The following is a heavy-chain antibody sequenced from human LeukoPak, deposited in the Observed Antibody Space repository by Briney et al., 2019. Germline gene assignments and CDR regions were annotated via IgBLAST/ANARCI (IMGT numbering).Heavy chain of an antibody. D-gene: IGHD2-2*01. Sequence: AASVKVSCKASGGTFSSYAMSWVRQAPGQGLEWIGGIIPIFGTANYAQKFQGRVTITADKSTSTAYMELNSLRSEDTAVYYCASCSSTSCYHLGYFQHWGQGTLVTASS. V-gene: IGHV1-69*06. J-gene: IGHJ1*01. CDR1: GGTFSSYA. CDR3: ASCSSTSCYHLGYFQH. CDR2: IIPIFGTA.